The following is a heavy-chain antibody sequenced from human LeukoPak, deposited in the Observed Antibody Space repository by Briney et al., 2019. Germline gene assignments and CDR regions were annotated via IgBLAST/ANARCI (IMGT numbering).Heavy chain of an antibody. V-gene: IGHV4-4*07. CDR2: IYSSGTT. Sequence: SETLSPTCSVSGGSISSSYWSWIRQPAGKGLEGIGRIYSSGTTNYDPSLKSRVTMSVDTSKSQFSLKLSSVTAADTAVYYCARGSGAISKEAFDIWGQGTMVTVYS. J-gene: IGHJ3*02. D-gene: IGHD3-3*01. CDR1: GGSISSSY. CDR3: ARGSGAISKEAFDI.